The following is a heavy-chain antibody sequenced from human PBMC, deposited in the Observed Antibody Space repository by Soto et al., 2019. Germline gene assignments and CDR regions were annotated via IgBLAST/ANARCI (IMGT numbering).Heavy chain of an antibody. CDR3: ARGAMRYYYYGMDV. J-gene: IGHJ6*02. CDR2: IYYSGST. Sequence: SETLSLTCTVSGGSISSSSYYWGWIRQPPGKWLEWIGSIYYSGSTYYNPSLKSRVTISVDTSKNQFSLKLSSVTAADTAVYYCARGAMRYYYYGMDVWGQGATVTVYS. V-gene: IGHV4-39*01. CDR1: GGSISSSSYY. D-gene: IGHD3-16*01.